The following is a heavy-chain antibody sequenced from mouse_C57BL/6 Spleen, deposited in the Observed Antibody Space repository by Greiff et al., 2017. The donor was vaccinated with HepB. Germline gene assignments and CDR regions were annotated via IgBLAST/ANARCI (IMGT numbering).Heavy chain of an antibody. CDR1: GYTFTSYW. D-gene: IGHD2-3*01. Sequence: QVQLQQPGTELVKPGASVKLSCKASGYTFTSYWMHWVKQRPGQGLEWIGNINPSNGGTNYNEKFKSKATLTVDKSSSTAYMQLSSLTSEDSAVYDCARGAGYSYAMDDWGQGTSVTVSS. J-gene: IGHJ4*01. V-gene: IGHV1-53*01. CDR2: INPSNGGT. CDR3: ARGAGYSYAMDD.